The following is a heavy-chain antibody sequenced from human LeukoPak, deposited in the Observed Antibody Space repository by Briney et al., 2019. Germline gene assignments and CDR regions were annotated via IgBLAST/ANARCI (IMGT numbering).Heavy chain of an antibody. V-gene: IGHV4-38-2*02. J-gene: IGHJ3*02. CDR3: ARNISGLGLYSHHACDPAGAFDI. D-gene: IGHD1-20*01. Sequence: SETLSLTCTVSGYSFNSVYYWAWIRQPPGKGLEWVGSIYNSGSTSYNPSLKSRVTLSLDTSKNQFSLRLTSVTAADTAVYYCARNISGLGLYSHHACDPAGAFDIWGQGTMVTVPS. CDR2: IYNSGST. CDR1: GYSFNSVYY.